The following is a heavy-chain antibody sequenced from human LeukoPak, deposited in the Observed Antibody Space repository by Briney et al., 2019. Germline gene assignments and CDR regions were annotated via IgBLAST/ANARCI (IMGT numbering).Heavy chain of an antibody. V-gene: IGHV3-21*05. CDR2: ISRSSSYI. J-gene: IGHJ3*02. CDR1: GFTFSSYS. Sequence: GGSLRLSCAASGFTFSSYSMNWVRQAPGKGLEWVSYISRSSSYIYYADSVKGRFTISRDNAKNSLYLQMNSLRAEDTAVYYCARETMTTVTLGDAFDIWGQGTMVTVSS. D-gene: IGHD4-11*01. CDR3: ARETMTTVTLGDAFDI.